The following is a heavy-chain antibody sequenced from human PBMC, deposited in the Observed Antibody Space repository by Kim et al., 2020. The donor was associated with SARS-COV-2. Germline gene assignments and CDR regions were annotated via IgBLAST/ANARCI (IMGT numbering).Heavy chain of an antibody. CDR3: ARVGSTVAAGIIDY. Sequence: GGSLRRSCAASGFTFSDYYMSWIRQAPGTGLEWVSHISNSGFTTHYADSVKGRFTISRDNAKNSLYLQMNSLRAEDTAVYYCARVGSTVAAGIIDYWGQGTLVTVSS. V-gene: IGHV3-11*01. J-gene: IGHJ4*02. D-gene: IGHD6-13*01. CDR2: ISNSGFTT. CDR1: GFTFSDYY.